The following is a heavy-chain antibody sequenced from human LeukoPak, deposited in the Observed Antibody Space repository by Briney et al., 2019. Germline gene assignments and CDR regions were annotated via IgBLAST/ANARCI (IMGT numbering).Heavy chain of an antibody. V-gene: IGHV4-4*02. D-gene: IGHD1-26*01. CDR1: GGSISSSNW. Sequence: PSETLSLTCTVSGGSISSSNWWSWVRQPPGKGLEWIGEIYRSESTNYNPSLKSRVTISLDKSQNLFSLRLTSVTAADTAVYYCARKTWELLNYYYYYMDVWGKGTTVTVSS. CDR2: IYRSEST. J-gene: IGHJ6*03. CDR3: ARKTWELLNYYYYYMDV.